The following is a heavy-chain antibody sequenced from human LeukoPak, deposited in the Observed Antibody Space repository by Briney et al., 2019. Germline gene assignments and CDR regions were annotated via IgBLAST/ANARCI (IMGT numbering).Heavy chain of an antibody. Sequence: GASVKVSCKASGYTFTGYYMHWVRQAPGQGLEWMGVINPNSGGTNYAQKFQGRVTMTRDTSISTAYMELSRLRSDDTAVYYCAFSIVGATLGFDYWGQGTLVTVSS. J-gene: IGHJ4*02. CDR2: INPNSGGT. CDR3: AFSIVGATLGFDY. V-gene: IGHV1-2*02. D-gene: IGHD1-26*01. CDR1: GYTFTGYY.